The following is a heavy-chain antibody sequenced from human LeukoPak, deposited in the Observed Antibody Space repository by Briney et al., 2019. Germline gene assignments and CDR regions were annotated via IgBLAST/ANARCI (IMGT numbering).Heavy chain of an antibody. CDR2: INPNSGGS. D-gene: IGHD1-26*01. V-gene: IGHV1-2*02. CDR3: AKESGVPSVTAY. Sequence: GASVKVSCKASGYTFTDYYMHWVRQAPGQGLEWMGWINPNSGGSTYTQNFQGRVTMTRDTSISTAYMELSNLRSDDTAIYYCAKESGVPSVTAYWGQGTLVTVSS. CDR1: GYTFTDYY. J-gene: IGHJ4*02.